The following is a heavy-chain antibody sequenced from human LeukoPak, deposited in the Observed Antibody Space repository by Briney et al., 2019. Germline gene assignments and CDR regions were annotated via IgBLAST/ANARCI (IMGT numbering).Heavy chain of an antibody. CDR1: GFNFSNYD. D-gene: IGHD2-21*02. V-gene: IGHV3-30*02. CDR2: IRYDGSGK. J-gene: IGHJ5*02. Sequence: GGSLRLSCAASGFNFSNYDIHWVRQTPGKGLEWVAFIRYDGSGKYYADSVKGRFIISRDNSKNTLYLQMNSLRAEDTAVYYCAKGDTSWGQGTLVTVSS. CDR3: AKGDTS.